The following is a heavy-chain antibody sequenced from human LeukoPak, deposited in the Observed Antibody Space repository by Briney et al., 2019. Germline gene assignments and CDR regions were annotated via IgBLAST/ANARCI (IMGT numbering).Heavy chain of an antibody. CDR3: ARVSGSYGDSAY. D-gene: IGHD1-26*01. V-gene: IGHV3-48*04. J-gene: IGHJ4*02. CDR2: ITSSNSSM. Sequence: GGSLRLSCAASGFTFSSYSMNWVRQPPGKGLEWISYITSSNSSMYYADSVKGRFTISRDNAKNSLYLQMNSLRAEDTAVYYCARVSGSYGDSAYWGQGTLVTVSS. CDR1: GFTFSSYS.